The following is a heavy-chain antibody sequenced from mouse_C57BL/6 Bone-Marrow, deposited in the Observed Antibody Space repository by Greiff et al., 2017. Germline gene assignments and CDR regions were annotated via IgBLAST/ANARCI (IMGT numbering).Heavy chain of an antibody. CDR1: GFTFTDYY. D-gene: IGHD2-3*01. Sequence: EVQLQQSGPVLVKPGPSVKISCKASGFTFTDYYMHWVKQSHGKSLEWIGLVYPYNGGTSSNQKFKGKATLTVDTSSSTAYMELNSLTSEDSAVYYGAREDGWLLRYFDVWGTGTTVTVSS. J-gene: IGHJ1*03. CDR2: VYPYNGGT. CDR3: AREDGWLLRYFDV. V-gene: IGHV1-36*01.